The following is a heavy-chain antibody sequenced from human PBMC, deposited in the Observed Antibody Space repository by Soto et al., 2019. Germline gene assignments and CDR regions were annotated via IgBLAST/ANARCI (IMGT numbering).Heavy chain of an antibody. CDR1: GGSFSGYY. CDR2: INHSGST. D-gene: IGHD2-21*02. Sequence: SETLSLTCAVYGGSFSGYYWSWIRQPPGKGLEWIGEINHSGSTNYNPSLQSRVTISVETSKNQFSLQLSSVTAADTAVYYCGRSHKLLWWGRYYCYYGMDVWGQGTTVTVS. CDR3: GRSHKLLWWGRYYCYYGMDV. J-gene: IGHJ6*02. V-gene: IGHV4-34*01.